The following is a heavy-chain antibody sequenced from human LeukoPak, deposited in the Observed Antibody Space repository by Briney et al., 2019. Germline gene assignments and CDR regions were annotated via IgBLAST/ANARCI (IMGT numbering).Heavy chain of an antibody. CDR2: IYSGGST. CDR1: GFTVSSNY. D-gene: IGHD6-13*01. CDR3: ARVNNSSSWYDGGAFDI. Sequence: PGGSLRLSCAASGFTVSSNYMSWVRQAPGKGLEWVSVIYSGGSTYYADSVKGRFTISRDNSKNTLYLQMNSLRAEDTAVYYCARVNNSSSWYDGGAFDIWGQGTMVTVSS. V-gene: IGHV3-53*01. J-gene: IGHJ3*02.